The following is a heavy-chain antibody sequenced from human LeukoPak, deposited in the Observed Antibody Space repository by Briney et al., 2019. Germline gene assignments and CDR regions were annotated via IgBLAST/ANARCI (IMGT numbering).Heavy chain of an antibody. V-gene: IGHV3-74*01. CDR2: INSDGSST. J-gene: IGHJ4*02. CDR3: ARAPWSGYQEVYFDY. CDR1: GFTFSSYW. D-gene: IGHD3-3*01. Sequence: GGSLRLSCAASGFTFSSYWMHWVRHAPGKGLVWVSRINSDGSSTSYADSVKGRFTISRDNAKNTLYLQMNSLRAEDTAVYYCARAPWSGYQEVYFDYWGQGTLVTVSS.